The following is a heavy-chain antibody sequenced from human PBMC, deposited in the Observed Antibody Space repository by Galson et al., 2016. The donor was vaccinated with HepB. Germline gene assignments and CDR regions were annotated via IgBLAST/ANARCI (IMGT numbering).Heavy chain of an antibody. CDR1: GGPFIDYH. V-gene: IGHV4-34*01. J-gene: IGHJ6*02. CDR3: ARAAPPYYYYGMDV. Sequence: SETLSLTCAVYGGPFIDYHWTWIRQTPGKGPEWIGAVDHSGSTNYNPSLKGRVSMSVDTTRKQVSLKVDSVTAADTGLYFCARAAPPYYYYGMDVWGQGTTVIVSS. CDR2: VDHSGST.